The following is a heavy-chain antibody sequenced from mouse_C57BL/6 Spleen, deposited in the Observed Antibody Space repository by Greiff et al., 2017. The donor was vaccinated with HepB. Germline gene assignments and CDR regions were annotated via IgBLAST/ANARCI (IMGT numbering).Heavy chain of an antibody. V-gene: IGHV1-74*01. Sequence: QVHVKQPGAELVKPGASVKVSCKASGYTFTSYWMHWVKQRPGQGLEWIGRIHPSDSDTNYNQKFKGKATLTVDKSSSTAYMQLSSLTSEDSAVYYCAITVVAPYAMDYWGQGTSVTVSS. CDR1: GYTFTSYW. CDR2: IHPSDSDT. CDR3: AITVVAPYAMDY. D-gene: IGHD1-1*01. J-gene: IGHJ4*01.